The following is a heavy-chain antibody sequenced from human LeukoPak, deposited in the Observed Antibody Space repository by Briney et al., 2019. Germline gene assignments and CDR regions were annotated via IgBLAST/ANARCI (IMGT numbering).Heavy chain of an antibody. J-gene: IGHJ3*02. CDR3: ARSTVADAFDI. CDR2: IYSGGST. CDR1: GFTFSSYW. D-gene: IGHD6-19*01. V-gene: IGHV3-66*01. Sequence: AGGSLRLSCAASGFTFSSYWMHWVRQAPGKGLEWVSVIYSGGSTYYADSVKGRFIISRDNSKNTLYLQMNSLRAEDTAVYYCARSTVADAFDIWGQGTMVTVSS.